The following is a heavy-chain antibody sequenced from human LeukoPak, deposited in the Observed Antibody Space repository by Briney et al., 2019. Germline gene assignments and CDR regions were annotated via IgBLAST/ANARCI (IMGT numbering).Heavy chain of an antibody. CDR2: INTNTGNP. V-gene: IGHV7-4-1*02. CDR1: GYTFTSYA. Sequence: GASVKVSCKASGYTFTSYAMNWVRQAPGQGLEWMGWINTNTGNPTYAQGFTGRFVFSLDTSVSTAYLQISSLKAEDTAVYYCAREGVLLWFGELETFFDYWGQGTLVTVSS. CDR3: AREGVLLWFGELETFFDY. D-gene: IGHD3-10*01. J-gene: IGHJ4*02.